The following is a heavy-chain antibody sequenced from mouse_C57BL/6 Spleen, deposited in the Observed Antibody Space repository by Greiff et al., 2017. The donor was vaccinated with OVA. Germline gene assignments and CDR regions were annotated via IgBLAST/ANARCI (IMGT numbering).Heavy chain of an antibody. CDR2: IYPGSGST. J-gene: IGHJ2*01. CDR3: ARSYYGSSGDY. CDR1: GYTFTSYW. D-gene: IGHD1-1*01. V-gene: IGHV1-55*01. Sequence: QVHVKQPGAELVKPGASVKMSCKASGYTFTSYWITWVKQRPGQGLEWIGDIYPGSGSTNYNEKFKSKATLTVDTSSSTAYMQLSSLTSEDSAVYYCARSYYGSSGDYWGQGTTLTVSS.